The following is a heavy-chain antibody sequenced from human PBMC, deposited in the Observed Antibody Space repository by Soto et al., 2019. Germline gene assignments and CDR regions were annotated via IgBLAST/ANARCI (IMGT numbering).Heavy chain of an antibody. CDR1: GFTFDDNA. V-gene: IGHV3-9*01. Sequence: GGSLRLSCAVSGFTFDDNAMHWVRQAPEKGLEWVSGINWKSDIGYADSVKGRFTISRDNAENSLYLQMNSLRAEDTALYYCAISQDRGGRTTFIYWGQGTRVTVSS. D-gene: IGHD3-16*01. CDR2: INWKSDI. J-gene: IGHJ4*02. CDR3: AISQDRGGRTTFIY.